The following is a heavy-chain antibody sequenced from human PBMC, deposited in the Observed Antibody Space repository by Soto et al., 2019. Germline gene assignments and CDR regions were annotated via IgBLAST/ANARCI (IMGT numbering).Heavy chain of an antibody. CDR2: IYPGDSDT. V-gene: IGHV5-51*01. CDR1: GYSFTSYW. Sequence: LGESLKISCKGPGYSFTSYWIGWVRQMPGKGLEWMGIIYPGDSDTRYSPSFQGQVTISADKSINTAYLQWSSLKASDTAMYYCARLVRFSSSWSGGGDWGQGTLVTVSS. CDR3: ARLVRFSSSWSGGGD. D-gene: IGHD6-13*01. J-gene: IGHJ4*02.